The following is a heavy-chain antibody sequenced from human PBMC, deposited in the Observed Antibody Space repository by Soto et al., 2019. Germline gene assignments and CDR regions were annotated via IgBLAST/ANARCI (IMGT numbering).Heavy chain of an antibody. J-gene: IGHJ6*02. CDR3: ARDDYGLDV. CDR1: GFIVSSNY. CDR2: IYSGGNT. V-gene: IGHV3-53*01. Sequence: GGSLRLSCAASGFIVSSNYMSWVRQAPGKGLEWVSVIYSGGNTYYADSVKGRFTISRDSSKNTLYLQMNSLTAEDTAVYYCARDDYGLDVWGQGTTVTVSS.